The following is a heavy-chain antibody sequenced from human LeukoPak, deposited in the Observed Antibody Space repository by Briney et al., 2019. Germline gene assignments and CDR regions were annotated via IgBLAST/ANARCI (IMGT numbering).Heavy chain of an antibody. V-gene: IGHV1-2*04. CDR3: ARGRDTDMAGEGFDY. CDR1: GYTFTGYY. CDR2: INPNSGGT. Sequence: WASVKVSCKASGYTFTGYYMHWVRQAPGQGLEWMGWINPNSGGTNYAQKFQGWVTMTRDTSISTAYMELSRLRSDDTAVYYCARGRDTDMAGEGFDYWGQGTLVTVSS. D-gene: IGHD5-18*01. J-gene: IGHJ4*02.